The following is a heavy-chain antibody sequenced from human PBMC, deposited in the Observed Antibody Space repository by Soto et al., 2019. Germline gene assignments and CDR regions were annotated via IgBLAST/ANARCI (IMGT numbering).Heavy chain of an antibody. CDR1: GASISRYY. J-gene: IGHJ5*02. Sequence: ETLSLTGTVSGASISRYYWSWIRQPPGKGLEWIGYIYYIGSTNYNPSLKSRVTISVDTSKNQFSLKLSSVTAADTAVYYCARGHIWGSYRYAWFDPWGQGTLVTVSS. D-gene: IGHD3-16*02. CDR2: IYYIGST. CDR3: ARGHIWGSYRYAWFDP. V-gene: IGHV4-59*01.